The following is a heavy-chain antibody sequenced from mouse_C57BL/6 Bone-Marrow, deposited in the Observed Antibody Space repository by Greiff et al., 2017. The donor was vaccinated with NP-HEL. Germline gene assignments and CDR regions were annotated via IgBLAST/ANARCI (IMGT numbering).Heavy chain of an antibody. V-gene: IGHV1-81*01. CDR1: GYTFTSYG. Sequence: VQLQQSGAELARPGASVKLSCKASGYTFTSYGISWVKQRTGQGLEWIGEIYPRSGNTYYNEKVKGKATLTADKSSSTAYMELRSLTSEDSAVYFCARGDYYGSSWFAYWGQGTLVTVSA. J-gene: IGHJ3*01. D-gene: IGHD1-1*01. CDR2: IYPRSGNT. CDR3: ARGDYYGSSWFAY.